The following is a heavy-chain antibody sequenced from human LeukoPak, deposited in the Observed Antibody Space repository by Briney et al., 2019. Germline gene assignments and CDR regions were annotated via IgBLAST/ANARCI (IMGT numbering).Heavy chain of an antibody. CDR1: GFTFSDYY. J-gene: IGHJ6*02. Sequence: GGSLRLSGAASGFTFSDYYVSWIRQAPGKGLEWASYISSSSSDTDYADSVKGRFTIARDNAKNSLYLQMNSLRAEDTAVYYCARDIWDDFWSGYPPYYYYGMDVWGQGTTVTVSS. D-gene: IGHD3-3*01. CDR2: ISSSSSDT. V-gene: IGHV3-11*06. CDR3: ARDIWDDFWSGYPPYYYYGMDV.